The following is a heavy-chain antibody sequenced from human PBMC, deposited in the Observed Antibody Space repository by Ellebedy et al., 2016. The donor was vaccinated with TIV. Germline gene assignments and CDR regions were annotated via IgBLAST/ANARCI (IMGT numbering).Heavy chain of an antibody. CDR3: ARAAFFDVDLSGWYFDL. CDR1: GGSISGSSYY. J-gene: IGHJ2*01. D-gene: IGHD3-10*02. V-gene: IGHV3-66*01. CDR2: IYTDDTT. Sequence: ETLSLTCTVSGGSISGSSYYWGWIRQPPGKGPEWVSGIYTDDTTYYADSVRGRFTIFRDNSKNTLYLQLKSLRTEDTAVYYCARAAFFDVDLSGWYFDLWGRGTLVTVSS.